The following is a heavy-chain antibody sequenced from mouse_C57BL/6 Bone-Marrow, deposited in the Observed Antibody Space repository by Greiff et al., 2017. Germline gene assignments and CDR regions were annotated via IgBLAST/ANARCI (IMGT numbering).Heavy chain of an antibody. Sequence: EVQLQQSGTVLARPGASVKMSCKTSGYTFTSYWMHWVKQRPGQGLEWIGAIYPGNSDTSYNEKFKGKAKLTAVKSASTAYMELSSLTNEDSAVYYYTRRSIYYGNPWFAYWCQGTLVPVSA. CDR2: IYPGNSDT. CDR3: TRRSIYYGNPWFAY. CDR1: GYTFTSYW. V-gene: IGHV1-5*01. J-gene: IGHJ3*01. D-gene: IGHD2-1*01.